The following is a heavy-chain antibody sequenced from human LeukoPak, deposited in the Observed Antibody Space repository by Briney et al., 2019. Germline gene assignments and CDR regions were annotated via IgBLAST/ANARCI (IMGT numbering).Heavy chain of an antibody. D-gene: IGHD3-10*01. CDR2: IIPILGIA. Sequence: GSSVKVSCKASGGTFSSYAISWVRQAPGQGLEWMGRIIPILGIANYAQKFQGRVTITADESTSTAYMELSSLRSEDTAVYYCARDSSDRAPISYDAFDIWGQGTMVTVSS. CDR3: ARDSSDRAPISYDAFDI. V-gene: IGHV1-69*04. CDR1: GGTFSSYA. J-gene: IGHJ3*02.